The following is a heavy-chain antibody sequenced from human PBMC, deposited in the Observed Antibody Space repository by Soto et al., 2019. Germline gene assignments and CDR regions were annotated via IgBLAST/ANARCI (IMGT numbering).Heavy chain of an antibody. V-gene: IGHV1-18*01. J-gene: IGHJ6*02. CDR3: ARYAVFGADISPKYNYGVDV. CDR2: ISGYNGHT. D-gene: IGHD3-3*01. Sequence: QVQLVQSGPEVKKPGASVTVSCKASGYTFTSFGLAWVRQARGQGLQWLGWISGYNGHTNYAQKFQDRVTLTTAKSTKTAYMELRSLRYDDSAVYYCARYAVFGADISPKYNYGVDVWGQGTTVTVSS. CDR1: GYTFTSFG.